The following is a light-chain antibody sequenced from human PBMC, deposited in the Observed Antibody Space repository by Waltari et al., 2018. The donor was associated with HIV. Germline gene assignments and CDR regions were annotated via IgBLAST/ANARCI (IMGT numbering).Light chain of an antibody. Sequence: SYVVTQTPSVSVAPGQTARITCAGDDIGSESVHWYQQTPGQAPVLVVYADRDRPSGSPELFTGSNSGNTATLPITRVEAGDEADYYCQVLESGGDIVFFGGGTKLTVL. CDR2: ADR. CDR1: DIGSES. V-gene: IGLV3-21*02. J-gene: IGLJ2*01. CDR3: QVLESGGDIVF.